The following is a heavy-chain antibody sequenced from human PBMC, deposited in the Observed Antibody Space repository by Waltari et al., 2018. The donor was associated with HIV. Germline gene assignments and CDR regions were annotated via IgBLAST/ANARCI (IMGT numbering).Heavy chain of an antibody. CDR2: ISSSSSSYI. V-gene: IGHV3-21*02. CDR1: GFTFTSYI. D-gene: IGHD4-17*01. J-gene: IGHJ4*02. CDR3: AREMATVYVDY. Sequence: EVLLVESGGGLVKPGGSLRLSCAASGFTFTSYIMSWVRQAPGKGLEWVSYISSSSSSYIFYADSVKGRFTISRDNTKNSLYLQMDSLRDDDTAVYYCAREMATVYVDYWGQGTLVTVSS.